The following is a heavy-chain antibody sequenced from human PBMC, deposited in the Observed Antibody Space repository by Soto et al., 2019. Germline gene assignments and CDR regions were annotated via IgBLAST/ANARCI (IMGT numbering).Heavy chain of an antibody. CDR1: GFTFSNSW. J-gene: IGHJ4*02. CDR2: MNQDGSER. CDR3: ARDNRGTFDY. Sequence: GGSLRLSCAASGFTFSNSWMTWVRQAPGKGLEWVANMNQDGSERYYEDSVKGRFTISRDNAKNSLSLQMNSLRAEDTAVYFCARDNRGTFDYWGQGALVTVSS. V-gene: IGHV3-7*03. D-gene: IGHD7-27*01.